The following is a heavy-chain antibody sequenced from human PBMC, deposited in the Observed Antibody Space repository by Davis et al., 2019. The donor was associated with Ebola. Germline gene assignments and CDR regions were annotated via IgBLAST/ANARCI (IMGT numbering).Heavy chain of an antibody. Sequence: SETLSLTCTVSGGSISSYYWSWIRQPPGKGLEWIGRIYTSGSTNYNPSLKSRVTMSVDTSKKHFSLRLSSETAADTAMYYCAKPGRYYYGSGSWNFDYWGQGTLVTVSS. J-gene: IGHJ4*02. CDR3: AKPGRYYYGSGSWNFDY. D-gene: IGHD3-10*01. V-gene: IGHV4-4*07. CDR2: IYTSGST. CDR1: GGSISSYY.